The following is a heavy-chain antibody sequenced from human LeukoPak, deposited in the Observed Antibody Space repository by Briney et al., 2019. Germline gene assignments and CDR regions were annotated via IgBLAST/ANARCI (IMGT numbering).Heavy chain of an antibody. CDR3: AKGTGTVARERY. D-gene: IGHD6-19*01. J-gene: IGHJ4*02. V-gene: IGHV3-23*01. CDR2: ITGSGDRT. CDR1: GFTFSNFA. Sequence: GGSLRLSCAASGFTFSNFAMNWVRQAPGKGLEWVSAITGSGDRTYYADSVKGRFTISRDDSKNTLSLQMNSLTTEDTAVYYCAKGTGTVARERYWGQGTVVTVSS.